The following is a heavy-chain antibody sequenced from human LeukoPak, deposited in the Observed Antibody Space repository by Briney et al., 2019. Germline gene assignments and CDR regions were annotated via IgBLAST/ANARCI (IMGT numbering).Heavy chain of an antibody. CDR3: ARGWGGTYSIDY. D-gene: IGHD1-26*01. CDR2: INYNGDII. CDR1: GFTFDDYA. J-gene: IGHJ4*02. Sequence: GGSLRLSCAASGFTFDDYAMHWVRQAPGKGLEWVSGINYNGDIIHYADSVQGRFTISRDNAKNSLSLQMSSLRAEDTALYYCARGWGGTYSIDYWGQGTPVTVTS. V-gene: IGHV3-20*04.